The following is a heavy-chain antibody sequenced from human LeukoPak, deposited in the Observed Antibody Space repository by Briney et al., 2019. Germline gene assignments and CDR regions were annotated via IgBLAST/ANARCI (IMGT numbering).Heavy chain of an antibody. Sequence: GGSLRLSCAASGFTFSSYSMNWVRQAPGKGLEWVSSISSSSIYIYYADSVKGRFTISRDNSKNTLYLQMNSLRAEDTAVYYCAKDETDIVVVPAYDYWGQGTLVTVSS. CDR2: ISSSSIYI. CDR3: AKDETDIVVVPAYDY. J-gene: IGHJ4*02. D-gene: IGHD2-2*01. V-gene: IGHV3-21*01. CDR1: GFTFSSYS.